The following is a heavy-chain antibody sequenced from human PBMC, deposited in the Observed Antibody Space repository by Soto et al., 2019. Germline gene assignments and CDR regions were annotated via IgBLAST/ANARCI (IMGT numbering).Heavy chain of an antibody. Sequence: ASVEVSCKASGGTFSSYAISWVRQAPGQGLEWMGGIIPIFGTANYAQKFQGRVTITADESTSTAYMELSSLRSEDTAVYYCAREGKEAAGTFDYWGQGTLVTVSS. CDR2: IIPIFGTA. CDR1: GGTFSSYA. V-gene: IGHV1-69*13. J-gene: IGHJ4*02. CDR3: AREGKEAAGTFDY. D-gene: IGHD6-13*01.